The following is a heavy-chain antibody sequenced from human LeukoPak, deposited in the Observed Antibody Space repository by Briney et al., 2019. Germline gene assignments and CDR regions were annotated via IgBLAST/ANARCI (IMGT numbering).Heavy chain of an antibody. CDR1: GYTLTELS. D-gene: IGHD2-2*01. V-gene: IGHV1-24*01. J-gene: IGHJ6*02. CDR2: FDPEDGET. Sequence: ASVNVSCKVSGYTLTELSMHWVRQAPGKGLEWMGGFDPEDGETIYAQKFQGRVTMTEDTSTDTAYMELSSLRSEDTAVYYCATSRGSTIPPYYYYYGMDVWGQGTTVTVSS. CDR3: ATSRGSTIPPYYYYYGMDV.